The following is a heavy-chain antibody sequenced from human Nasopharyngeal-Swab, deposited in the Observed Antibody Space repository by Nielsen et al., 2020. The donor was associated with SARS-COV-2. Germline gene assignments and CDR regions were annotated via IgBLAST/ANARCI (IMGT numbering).Heavy chain of an antibody. CDR1: GYTFIDYY. Sequence: ASVKVSCKASGYTFIDYYMHWVRQAPGQGLEWMGWINPSSGGTKYAQKIQGRVTMTRDTSISTAYMELSRLTSDDTAVYYCARSKISWYTRTWQDDYWGQGTLVTVSS. CDR2: INPSSGGT. D-gene: IGHD6-13*01. CDR3: ARSKISWYTRTWQDDY. J-gene: IGHJ4*02. V-gene: IGHV1-2*02.